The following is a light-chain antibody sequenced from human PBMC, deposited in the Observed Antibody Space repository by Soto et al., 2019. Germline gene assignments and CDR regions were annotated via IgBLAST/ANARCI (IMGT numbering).Light chain of an antibody. V-gene: IGLV1-47*01. CDR1: SSNIGGNY. J-gene: IGLJ7*01. CDR3: AAWDDSLRGAV. Sequence: QSVLTQPPSASGTPGQRVTISCSGSSSNIGGNYVYWYQQLPGTAPQLLIYRNNQRPSGVPDRFSGSKSGASASLAISGLRSEDEADYYCAAWDDSLRGAVFGGGTQLTVL. CDR2: RNN.